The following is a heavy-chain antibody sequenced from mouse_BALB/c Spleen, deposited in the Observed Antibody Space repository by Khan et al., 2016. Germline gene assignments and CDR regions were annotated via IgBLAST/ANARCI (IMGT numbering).Heavy chain of an antibody. Sequence: QIQLVQSGPELKKPGETVKISCKASGYTFTNYGMNWVKQAPGKGLKWMGWINTNTGEPTYAEEFKGRFAFSLETSASTAYLQINNFKNEDTATYCWAKLTGTPWDYWGQGTTLTVSS. CDR2: INTNTGEP. CDR1: GYTFTNYG. J-gene: IGHJ2*01. CDR3: AKLTGTPWDY. V-gene: IGHV9-3*02. D-gene: IGHD4-1*01.